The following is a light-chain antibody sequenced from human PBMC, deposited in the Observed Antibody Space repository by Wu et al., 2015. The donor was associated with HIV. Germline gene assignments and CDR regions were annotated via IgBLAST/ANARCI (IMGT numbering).Light chain of an antibody. Sequence: DIQMTQSPSSLSASVGDSVNITCRASQSISNSLNWYQQKPGKAPKLLIYAASTLQNGVPSRFSGSRSGTQFTLTINSLQTEDFATYYCQQSYTNPLMYSFGQGTKVEIK. CDR2: AAS. J-gene: IGKJ2*03. CDR1: QSISNS. CDR3: QQSYTNPLMYS. V-gene: IGKV1-39*01.